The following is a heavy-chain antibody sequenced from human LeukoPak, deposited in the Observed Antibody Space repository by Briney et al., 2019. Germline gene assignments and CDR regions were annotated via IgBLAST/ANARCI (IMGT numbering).Heavy chain of an antibody. V-gene: IGHV1-8*01. CDR3: ARALSWTTESYYYMDV. Sequence: GASVKVSCKASGYTFTSYDMNWVRQATGQGLEWLGWMNPNSGNTGYAQNFQGRVTVTMNTSITTAYMELSSLRSEDTAVYYCARALSWTTESYYYMDVWGKGTTVTVSS. CDR2: MNPNSGNT. CDR1: GYTFTSYD. D-gene: IGHD3/OR15-3a*01. J-gene: IGHJ6*03.